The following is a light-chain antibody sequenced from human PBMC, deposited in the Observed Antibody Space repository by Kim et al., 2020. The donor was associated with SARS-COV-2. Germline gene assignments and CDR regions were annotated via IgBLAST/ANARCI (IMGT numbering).Light chain of an antibody. J-gene: IGKJ5*01. CDR1: QGVATS. CDR2: DAS. V-gene: IGKV3-11*01. Sequence: APPSLSPGKRATRSCRASQGVATSLAWYQQNPGPAPRLLIYDASKRATGIPARFRGSGSGTDFTLTIGTLEPEDSAVYYCQQRGNFGQGTRLEIK. CDR3: QQRGN.